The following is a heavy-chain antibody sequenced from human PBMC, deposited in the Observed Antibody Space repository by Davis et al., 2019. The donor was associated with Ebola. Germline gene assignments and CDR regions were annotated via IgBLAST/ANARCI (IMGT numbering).Heavy chain of an antibody. J-gene: IGHJ4*02. D-gene: IGHD3-3*01. V-gene: IGHV1-18*04. CDR1: GYTFTGYY. Sequence: ASVKVSCKASGYTFTGYYMHWVRQAPGQGLEWMGWISAYNGNTNYAQKLQGRVTMTTDTSTSTAYMELRSLRSDDTAVYYCARERFPFLFDYWGQGTLVTVSS. CDR3: ARERFPFLFDY. CDR2: ISAYNGNT.